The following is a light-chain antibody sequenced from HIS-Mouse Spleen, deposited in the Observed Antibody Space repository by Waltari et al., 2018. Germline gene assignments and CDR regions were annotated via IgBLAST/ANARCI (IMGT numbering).Light chain of an antibody. V-gene: IGLV2-14*01. CDR2: EVS. CDR3: SSYTSSSTVV. CDR1: SRDVGGYHS. Sequence: QSALTQPASVSGSPGQSITISCTGTSRDVGGYHSVSWYQQHPGKAPKLMIYEVSNRPSGVSNRFSGSKSGNTASLTISGLQAEDEADYYCSSYTSSSTVVFGGGTKLTVL. J-gene: IGLJ2*01.